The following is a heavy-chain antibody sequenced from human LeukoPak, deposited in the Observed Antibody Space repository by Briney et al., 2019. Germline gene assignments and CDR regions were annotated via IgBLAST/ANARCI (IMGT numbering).Heavy chain of an antibody. CDR3: AKDGHCSSTSRYASYYYYCMDV. CDR1: GFTVSSNY. J-gene: IGHJ6*03. V-gene: IGHV3-53*05. Sequence: GGSLRLSCAASGFTVSSNYMSWVRQPPGKGLEWVSLIYSGGSTYYADSVKGRFTISRDNSKNTLYLQMNSLRAEDTAVYYCAKDGHCSSTSRYASYYYYCMDVWGKGTTVTVSS. CDR2: IYSGGST. D-gene: IGHD2-2*01.